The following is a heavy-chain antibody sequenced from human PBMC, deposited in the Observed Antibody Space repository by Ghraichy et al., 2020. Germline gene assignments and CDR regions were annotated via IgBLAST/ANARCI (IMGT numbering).Heavy chain of an antibody. Sequence: GGSLRLSCAASGFNVRSTYMIWVLQAPGKGLEWVSVFYSGGTTRYADSVKGRFTISRDNSKNTLDLQMNSLRGDDTAVYYCASCSAWDKDGFDVWGQGEMVTVSS. J-gene: IGHJ3*01. CDR2: FYSGGTT. D-gene: IGHD6-19*01. CDR1: GFNVRSTY. CDR3: ASCSAWDKDGFDV. V-gene: IGHV3-53*01.